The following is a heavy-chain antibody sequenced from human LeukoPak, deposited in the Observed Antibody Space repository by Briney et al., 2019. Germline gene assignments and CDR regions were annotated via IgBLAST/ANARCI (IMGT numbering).Heavy chain of an antibody. Sequence: PSEALSLTCTVSRGSLSSGGYYWSWIRQHPGTGLEWIGYIYYSGSTYYSPSLKSRVTISVDTSKYQFSLRLSSVTAADTAVYYCARVGILTGYPNWFDSWGQGTLVTVSS. CDR2: IYYSGST. V-gene: IGHV4-31*03. CDR1: RGSLSSGGYY. D-gene: IGHD3-9*01. J-gene: IGHJ5*01. CDR3: ARVGILTGYPNWFDS.